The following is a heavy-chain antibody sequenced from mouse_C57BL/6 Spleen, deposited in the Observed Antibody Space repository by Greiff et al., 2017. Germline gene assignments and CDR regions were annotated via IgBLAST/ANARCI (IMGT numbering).Heavy chain of an antibody. V-gene: IGHV1-82*01. CDR3: ARSTTVVANPFAY. CDR2: IYPGDGDT. CDR1: GYAFSSSW. Sequence: VQGVESGPELVKPGASVKISCKASGYAFSSSWMNWVKQRPGKGLEWIGRIYPGDGDTNYNGKFKGKATLTADKSSSTAYMQLSSLTSEDSAVYFCARSTTVVANPFAYWGQGTLVTVSA. J-gene: IGHJ3*01. D-gene: IGHD1-1*01.